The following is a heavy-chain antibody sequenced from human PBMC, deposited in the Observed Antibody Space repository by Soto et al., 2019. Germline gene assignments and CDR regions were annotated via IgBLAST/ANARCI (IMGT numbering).Heavy chain of an antibody. CDR1: GFRFRDYW. J-gene: IGHJ5*02. D-gene: IGHD3-16*02. Sequence: GGSLRLSCAVSGFRFRDYWMSWVRQAPGKGLEWVANIKQDESDKYYVDSVKGRFTISRDNAKNALYLQMNSLRVEDTAVYYCAAYCYTMTCTHFHGYTWGQGTQVTV. V-gene: IGHV3-7*03. CDR2: IKQDESDK. CDR3: AAYCYTMTCTHFHGYT.